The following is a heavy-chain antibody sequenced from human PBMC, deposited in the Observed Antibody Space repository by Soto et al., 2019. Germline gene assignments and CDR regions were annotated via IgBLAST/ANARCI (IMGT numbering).Heavy chain of an antibody. J-gene: IGHJ4*02. V-gene: IGHV3-30*18. CDR1: GFTFSSYG. D-gene: IGHD6-13*01. CDR3: AKDGGGGQHIAAAGTYVWYYFDY. Sequence: QVQLVESGGGVVQPGRSLRLSCAASGFTFSSYGMHWVRQAPGKGLEWVAVISYDGSNKYYADSVKGRFTISRDNSKNRLYMQMNSLRDEDTAVYYCAKDGGGGQHIAAAGTYVWYYFDYWGQGTLVTVSS. CDR2: ISYDGSNK.